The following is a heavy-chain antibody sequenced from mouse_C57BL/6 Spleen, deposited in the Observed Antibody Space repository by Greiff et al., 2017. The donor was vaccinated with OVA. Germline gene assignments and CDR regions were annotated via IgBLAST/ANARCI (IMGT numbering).Heavy chain of an antibody. CDR2: IDPSDSYT. J-gene: IGHJ1*03. Sequence: QVQLQQPGAELVMPGASVKLSCKASGYTFTSYWMHWVKQRPGQGLEWIGEIDPSDSYTNYNQKFKGKSTLTVDKSSSTAYMQLSSLTSEDSAVYYCARWAYYYGRPSYWYFDVWGTGTTVTVSS. V-gene: IGHV1-69*01. D-gene: IGHD1-1*01. CDR3: ARWAYYYGRPSYWYFDV. CDR1: GYTFTSYW.